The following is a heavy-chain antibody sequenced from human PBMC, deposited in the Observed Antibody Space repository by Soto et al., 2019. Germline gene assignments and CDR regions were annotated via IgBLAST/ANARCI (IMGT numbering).Heavy chain of an antibody. V-gene: IGHV4-59*01. Sequence: LETLSLTCSVSGGSISTYYSHWLRQSPGKGLEWICYIYRTGRTHYNTSLNSRAAISLDTSRNKFSQQLTSVTAADTAVYFCARQIGADPFAIGGQGTMVTVSS. D-gene: IGHD3-3*01. J-gene: IGHJ3*02. CDR2: IYRTGRT. CDR1: GGSISTYY. CDR3: ARQIGADPFAI.